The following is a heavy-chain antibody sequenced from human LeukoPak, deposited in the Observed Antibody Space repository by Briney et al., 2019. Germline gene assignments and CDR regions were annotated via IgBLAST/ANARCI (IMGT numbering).Heavy chain of an antibody. CDR3: VRGSRGGRLDY. CDR1: GFTFSNYA. CDR2: ISSDGGST. Sequence: GGSLRLSCSASGFTFSNYAMHWVRQAPGKGLEYVSSISSDGGSTYYADSVKGRFTITRDNSKNTLYLQMSSLRAEDTAVYYCVRGSRGGRLDYWGNGLRVTVSS. V-gene: IGHV3-64D*09. D-gene: IGHD2-15*01. J-gene: IGHJ4*01.